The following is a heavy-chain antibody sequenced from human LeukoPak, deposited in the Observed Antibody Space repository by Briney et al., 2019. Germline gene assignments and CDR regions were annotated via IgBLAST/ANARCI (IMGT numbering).Heavy chain of an antibody. CDR2: ISFDGNNE. Sequence: PGRSLRLSCAASGFTFSTYGMHWVRQAPGKGLEWVAVISFDGNNEYYADSVKGRFTISRDNSKNTLYLQMNSLRAEDTAVYYCARGWSYHDFWGQGTLVTVSS. D-gene: IGHD1-26*01. V-gene: IGHV3-30*03. CDR1: GFTFSTYG. CDR3: ARGWSYHDF. J-gene: IGHJ4*02.